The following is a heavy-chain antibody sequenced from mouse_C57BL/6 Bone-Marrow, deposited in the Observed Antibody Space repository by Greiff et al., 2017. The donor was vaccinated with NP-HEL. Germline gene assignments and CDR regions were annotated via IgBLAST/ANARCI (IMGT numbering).Heavy chain of an antibody. CDR3: TRKDYDPFDY. CDR1: GYTFTDYE. D-gene: IGHD2-4*01. V-gene: IGHV1-15*01. CDR2: IDPETGGT. Sequence: VQRVESGAELVRPGASVTLSCKASGYTFTDYEMHWVKQTPVHGLEWIGAIDPETGGTAYNQKFKGKAILTADKSSSTAYMELRSLTSEDSAVYYCTRKDYDPFDYWGQGTTLTVSS. J-gene: IGHJ2*01.